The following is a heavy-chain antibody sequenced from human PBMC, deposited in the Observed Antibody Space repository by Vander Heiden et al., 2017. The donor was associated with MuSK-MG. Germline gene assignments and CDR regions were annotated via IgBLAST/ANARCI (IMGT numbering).Heavy chain of an antibody. CDR3: AKEIGYFDY. J-gene: IGHJ4*02. D-gene: IGHD3-10*01. CDR1: GFTFSSYG. CDR2: IRYDGSNK. Sequence: GGGVVQPGGSLRLSCAASGFTFSSYGMHWVRQAPGKGLEWVAFIRYDGSNKDYADSVKGRFTISRDNSKNTLYLQMNSLRAEDTAVYYCAKEIGYFDYWGQGTLVTVSS. V-gene: IGHV3-30*02.